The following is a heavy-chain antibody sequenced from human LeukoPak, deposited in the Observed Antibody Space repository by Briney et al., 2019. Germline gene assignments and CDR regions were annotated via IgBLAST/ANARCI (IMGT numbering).Heavy chain of an antibody. J-gene: IGHJ4*02. CDR3: AKDRGRGSGSYYLFDY. D-gene: IGHD3-10*01. V-gene: IGHV3-30*18. CDR2: ISYDGSNK. CDR1: GFTFSSYG. Sequence: PGRSLRLSCAASGFTFSSYGMHWVRQAPGKGPEWVAVISYDGSNKYYADSVKGRFTISRDNSKNTLYLQMNSLRAEDTAVYYCAKDRGRGSGSYYLFDYWGQGTLVTVSS.